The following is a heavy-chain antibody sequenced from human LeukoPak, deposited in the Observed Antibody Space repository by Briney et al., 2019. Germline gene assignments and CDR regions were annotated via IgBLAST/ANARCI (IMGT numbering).Heavy chain of an antibody. Sequence: GGSLRLSCAASGFTLSNSWIHWVRQAPGKGLVWVSRINSDGSTTTYADSVRGRFTISRDNAKNTLYLQMNSLRAEDTAVYYCARAARADCTSPTCHSWLAPWGQGTQVTVSS. CDR1: GFTLSNSW. CDR2: INSDGSTT. D-gene: IGHD2/OR15-2a*01. J-gene: IGHJ5*02. V-gene: IGHV3-74*01. CDR3: ARAARADCTSPTCHSWLAP.